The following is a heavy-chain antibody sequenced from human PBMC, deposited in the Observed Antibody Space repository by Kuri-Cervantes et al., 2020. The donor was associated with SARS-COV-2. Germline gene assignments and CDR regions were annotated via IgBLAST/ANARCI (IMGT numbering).Heavy chain of an antibody. D-gene: IGHD5-18*01. CDR2: IIPFFGTP. J-gene: IGHJ4*02. CDR1: GGSFNSYA. Sequence: SVKVSCKPSGGSFNSYAINWVRQAPGQGLEWMGGIIPFFGTPHYAKKFRDRVTFTADLSTSTVYMELSSLRSEDTAVYYCARDQERRGYSYGYSISSWGQGTLVTVSS. CDR3: ARDQERRGYSYGYSISS. V-gene: IGHV1-69*13.